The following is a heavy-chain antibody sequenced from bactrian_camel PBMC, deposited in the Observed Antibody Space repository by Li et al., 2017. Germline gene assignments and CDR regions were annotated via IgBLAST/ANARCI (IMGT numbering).Heavy chain of an antibody. J-gene: IGHJ6*01. CDR3: AALFFRTPGSCFSQISRNGY. CDR1: EYPARY. D-gene: IGHD6*01. Sequence: HVQLVESGGGSVQAGGSLRLSCVASEYPARYMGWFRHASGQEREGVASIYTPVGSTYYADSVEGRLTVSRDNAKNALYLQMNNLKPEDTAMYYCAALFFRTPGSCFSQISRNGYRGRGTQVTVS. CDR2: IYTPVGST. V-gene: IGHV3S63*01.